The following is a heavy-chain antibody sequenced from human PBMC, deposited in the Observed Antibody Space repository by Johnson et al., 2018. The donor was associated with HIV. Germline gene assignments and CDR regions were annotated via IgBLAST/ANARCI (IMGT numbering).Heavy chain of an antibody. CDR2: IKQDGSEK. CDR3: AKYYDRGGYYRGSAFDI. CDR1: GFTFSRYW. D-gene: IGHD3-22*01. V-gene: IGHV3-7*03. J-gene: IGHJ3*02. Sequence: VQLVESGGGLVQPGGSLRLSCAASGFTFSRYWMSWVRQAPGKGLEWVANIKQDGSEKYYVDSVKGRFTISRDNAKNSLYLQMNSLRAEDTAVYYCAKYYDRGGYYRGSAFDIWGQGTMVTVSS.